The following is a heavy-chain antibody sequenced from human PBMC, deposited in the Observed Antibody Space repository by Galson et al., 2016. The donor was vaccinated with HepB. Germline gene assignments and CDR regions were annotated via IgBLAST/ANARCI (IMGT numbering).Heavy chain of an antibody. CDR2: IWGDGSDK. CDR3: ARPGYRLGATYGLDV. CDR1: GFTFSSYG. J-gene: IGHJ6*02. V-gene: IGHV3-33*01. Sequence: SLRLSCAASGFTFSSYGMHWVRQAPGKGLEWVAVIWGDGSDKYYADSVKGRFPISRDNSKYTLYLQMNSLRAEDTAVYYCARPGYRLGATYGLDVWGQGTTVTVSS. D-gene: IGHD1-26*01.